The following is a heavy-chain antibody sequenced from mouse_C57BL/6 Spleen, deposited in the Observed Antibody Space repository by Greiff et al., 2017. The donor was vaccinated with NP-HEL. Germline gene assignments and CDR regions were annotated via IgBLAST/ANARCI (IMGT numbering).Heavy chain of an antibody. CDR2: IYPGSGGT. V-gene: IGHV1-55*01. Sequence: QVQLQQPGAELVKPGASVKLSCKASGYTFTSYWIHWVKQRPGQGLEWIGDIYPGSGGTHYNEKFKSKATLTVDTSSSTAYMQLSSLTSEASAVYDCAVEYSNYVSWYFDDWGTGTTVTVSS. CDR1: GYTFTSYW. D-gene: IGHD2-5*01. J-gene: IGHJ1*03. CDR3: AVEYSNYVSWYFDD.